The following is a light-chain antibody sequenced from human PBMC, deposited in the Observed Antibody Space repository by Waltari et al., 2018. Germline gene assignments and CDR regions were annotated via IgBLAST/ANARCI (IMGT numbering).Light chain of an antibody. CDR3: QQYNNWPPNT. CDR1: QSVSRN. J-gene: IGKJ2*01. V-gene: IGKV3-15*01. CDR2: GAS. Sequence: EIVMTQSPATLSVSPGERATTSCRASQSVSRNLAWYQQKPGQAPRLLIYGASTRATGIPARFSGSGSGTEFTLTISSLQSEDFAVYYCQQYNNWPPNTFGQGTKLEIK.